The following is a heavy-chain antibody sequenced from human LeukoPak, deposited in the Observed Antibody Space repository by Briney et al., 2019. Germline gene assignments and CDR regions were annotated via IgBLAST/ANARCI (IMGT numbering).Heavy chain of an antibody. CDR2: ISAYNGNT. D-gene: IGHD2-2*01. Sequence: GASVKVSCKASGYTFTSYGISWVRQAPGQGLEWMGWISAYNGNTNYAQKLQGRVTMTTDTSTSTAYMELRSLRSDDTAVYYCARDVPGYCSSTSCYASLGSDYWGQGTLVTVSS. V-gene: IGHV1-18*01. CDR1: GYTFTSYG. J-gene: IGHJ4*02. CDR3: ARDVPGYCSSTSCYASLGSDY.